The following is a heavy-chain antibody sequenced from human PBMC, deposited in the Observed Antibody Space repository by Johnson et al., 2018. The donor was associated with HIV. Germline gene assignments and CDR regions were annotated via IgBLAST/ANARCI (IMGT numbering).Heavy chain of an antibody. J-gene: IGHJ3*02. CDR1: GFTFSSYA. V-gene: IGHV3-30-3*01. CDR3: ARDRRDYYDSSGYYGLGAFDI. Sequence: VQLVESGGGVVQPGRSLRLSCAASGFTFSSYAMHWVRQAPGKGLEWVAVISYDGSNKYYADSVKGRFTISRDNSKNTLYLQMNSLRAEETAVYYCARDRRDYYDSSGYYGLGAFDIWGQGTMVTVSS. CDR2: ISYDGSNK. D-gene: IGHD3-22*01.